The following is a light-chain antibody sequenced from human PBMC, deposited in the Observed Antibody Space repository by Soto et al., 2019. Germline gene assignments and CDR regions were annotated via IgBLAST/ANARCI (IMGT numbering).Light chain of an antibody. J-gene: IGKJ1*01. Sequence: EIVLAQSPGTLSLSPGERATLSCRASQSVTNSFLAWYQQKPGQAPSLLIYGASRRATGIPDRFTGSGSGTDFSLTISRLEPEDFAVYYCQQYVSSPRAFGQGTKVEI. CDR1: QSVTNSF. CDR3: QQYVSSPRA. CDR2: GAS. V-gene: IGKV3-20*01.